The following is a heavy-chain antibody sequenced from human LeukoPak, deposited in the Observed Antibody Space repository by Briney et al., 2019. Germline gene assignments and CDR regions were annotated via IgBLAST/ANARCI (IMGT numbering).Heavy chain of an antibody. V-gene: IGHV4-39*01. J-gene: IGHJ4*02. CDR2: IYYSGST. CDR1: GGSISSSSYY. D-gene: IGHD4-17*01. Sequence: ASETLSLTCTVSGGSISSSSYYWGWIRQPPGKGLEWIGSIYYSGSTYYNPSLKSRVTISVDTSKNQFSLKLSSVTAADTAVYYCARHSSVHGDYGTRVIDYWGQGTLVTVSS. CDR3: ARHSSVHGDYGTRVIDY.